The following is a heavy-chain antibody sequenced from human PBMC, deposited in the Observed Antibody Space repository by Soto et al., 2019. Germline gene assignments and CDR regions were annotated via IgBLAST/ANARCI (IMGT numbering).Heavy chain of an antibody. V-gene: IGHV3-48*03. CDR2: IQNHGYST. D-gene: IGHD1-20*01. CDR3: ARGYDAGCHFGY. J-gene: IGHJ4*02. CDR1: GFTFSRDE. Sequence: EVQLVESGGGLVQPGGSLRLSCEASGFTFSRDEMNWVRQAPGKGLEWIAYIQNHGYSTHYADSVKGRFTISRDNAKNTLYLQMSSLTAEDTPIYYCARGYDAGCHFGYWGQGVLVTVSS.